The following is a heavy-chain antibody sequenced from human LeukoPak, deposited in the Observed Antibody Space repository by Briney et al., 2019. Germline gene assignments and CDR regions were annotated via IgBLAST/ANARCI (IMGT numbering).Heavy chain of an antibody. CDR1: GGSFSGYY. J-gene: IGHJ4*02. V-gene: IGHV4-34*01. CDR3: ARGEHSSGWDLRYYFDY. CDR2: INHSGST. Sequence: SETLSLTCAVYGGSFSGYYWSWIRQPPGKGLEWIGEINHSGSTNYNPSLKSRVTISVDTSKNQFSLKLSSVTAADTAVYYCARGEHSSGWDLRYYFDYWGQGTLVTVSP. D-gene: IGHD6-19*01.